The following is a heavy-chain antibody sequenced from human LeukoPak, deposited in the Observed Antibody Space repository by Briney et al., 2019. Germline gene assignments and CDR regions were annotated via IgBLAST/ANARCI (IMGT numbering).Heavy chain of an antibody. CDR2: INPNSGGT. Sequence: ASVKVSCKASGNTFTGYYMHWVRQAPGQGLEWMGWINPNSGGTNYAQKFQGRVTMTRDTSISTAYMELSRLRSDDTAVYYCTRDVPAAGRALDYWGQGTLVTVSS. CDR3: TRDVPAAGRALDY. J-gene: IGHJ4*02. D-gene: IGHD6-13*01. CDR1: GNTFTGYY. V-gene: IGHV1-2*02.